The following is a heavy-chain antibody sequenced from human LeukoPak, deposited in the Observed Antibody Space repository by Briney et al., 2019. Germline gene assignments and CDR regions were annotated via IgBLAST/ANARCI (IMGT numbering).Heavy chain of an antibody. CDR2: IKQDGSEK. J-gene: IGHJ4*02. V-gene: IGHV3-7*01. CDR1: GFTFSSYW. Sequence: GGSLRLSCAASGFTFSSYWMSWVRQAPGKGLEWVANIKQDGSEKYYVDSVKGRFTISRDNAKNSLYLQMNSLRAEDTAVYYCARAHPVPFPYYDILTGHQSYYFDYWGQGTLVTVSS. CDR3: ARAHPVPFPYYDILTGHQSYYFDY. D-gene: IGHD3-9*01.